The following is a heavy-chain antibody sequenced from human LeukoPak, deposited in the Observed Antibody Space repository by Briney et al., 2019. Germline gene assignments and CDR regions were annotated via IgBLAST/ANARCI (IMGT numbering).Heavy chain of an antibody. Sequence: SSETLSLTCTVSGGSISSYYWSWIRQPPGKGLEWIGYIYYSGSTNYNPSLKSRVTISVDTSKNQFSLKLSSVTAADTAVYYCARGGDSGYDYLDYWGQGILVTVSS. CDR3: ARGGDSGYDYLDY. CDR2: IYYSGST. CDR1: GGSISSYY. V-gene: IGHV4-59*08. J-gene: IGHJ4*02. D-gene: IGHD5-12*01.